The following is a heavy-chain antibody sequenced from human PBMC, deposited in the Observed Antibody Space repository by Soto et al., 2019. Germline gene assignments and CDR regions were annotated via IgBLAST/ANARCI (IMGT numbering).Heavy chain of an antibody. D-gene: IGHD6-13*01. CDR1: GFTVSNNY. CDR2: IYSGGST. Sequence: EVQLVETGGGLIQPGGSLRLSCAASGFTVSNNYMSWVRQAPGKGLEWVSLIYSGGSTYYADSVKGRFTISRDNSKNTLYLQMNSLRAEDTAVYYCTTYSSLDYWGQGTLVTVSS. V-gene: IGHV3-53*02. CDR3: TTYSSLDY. J-gene: IGHJ4*02.